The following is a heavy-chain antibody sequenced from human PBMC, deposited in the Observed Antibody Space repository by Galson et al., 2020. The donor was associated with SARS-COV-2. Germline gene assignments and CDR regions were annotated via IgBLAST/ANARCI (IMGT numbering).Heavy chain of an antibody. J-gene: IGHJ4*02. D-gene: IGHD3-10*01. Sequence: HGESLKISCEASGYIFTNYWIAWVRQMPGKGLEWMGIIYPDDSDTKYSPSFQGQVTISADKSISTAYLQWSTLKASDTAMYYCARPYGSGSYYRPYFFDSWGQGTRVTVSS. CDR2: IYPDDSDT. V-gene: IGHV5-51*01. CDR1: GYIFTNYW. CDR3: ARPYGSGSYYRPYFFDS.